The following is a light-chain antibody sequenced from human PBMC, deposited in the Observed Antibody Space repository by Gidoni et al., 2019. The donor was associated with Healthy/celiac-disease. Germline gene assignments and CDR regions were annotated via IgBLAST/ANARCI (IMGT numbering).Light chain of an antibody. CDR3: QSYDSSSNWV. J-gene: IGLJ3*02. Sequence: NFMLTQHHSVSESPGKTVTISCNRSSGSLASNYVQWYQQRPGSSPTTVIYEDNQRPSGVPDLFSGSIDSSSNSASLTISGLKTEDEADYYCQSYDSSSNWVFGGGTKLTVL. CDR2: EDN. CDR1: SGSLASNY. V-gene: IGLV6-57*01.